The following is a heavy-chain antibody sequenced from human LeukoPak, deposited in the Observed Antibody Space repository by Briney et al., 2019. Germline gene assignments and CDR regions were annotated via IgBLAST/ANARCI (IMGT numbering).Heavy chain of an antibody. V-gene: IGHV4-59*01. J-gene: IGHJ6*02. Sequence: SETLSLTCTVSGGSISSYYWSWIRQHPGKGLEWIGYIYYSGSTNYNPSLKSRVTISVDTSKNQFSLKLSSVTAADTAVYYCARGHCSSTSCYSYYYYGMDVWGQGTTVTVSS. D-gene: IGHD2-2*01. CDR3: ARGHCSSTSCYSYYYYGMDV. CDR1: GGSISSYY. CDR2: IYYSGST.